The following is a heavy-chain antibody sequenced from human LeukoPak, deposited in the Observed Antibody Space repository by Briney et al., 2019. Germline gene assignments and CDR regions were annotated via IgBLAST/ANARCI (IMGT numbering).Heavy chain of an antibody. D-gene: IGHD3-22*01. CDR3: ASSSGYYYVADY. CDR2: LNPNSGGT. CDR1: GYTFTGYY. J-gene: IGHJ4*02. Sequence: ASVKVSCKACGYTFTGYYMHWVRQAPGQGLAWMGRLNPNSGGTNYAQQFQGRVTMTRDTSISTAYLELSRLRSDDTAVYYCASSSGYYYVADYWGQGTLVTVSS. V-gene: IGHV1-2*06.